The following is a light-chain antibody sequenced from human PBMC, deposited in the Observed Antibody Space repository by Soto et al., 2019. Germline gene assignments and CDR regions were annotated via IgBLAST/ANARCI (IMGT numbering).Light chain of an antibody. CDR1: QSISSF. CDR3: QQSYSAPLT. V-gene: IGKV1-39*01. J-gene: IGKJ4*01. Sequence: DIQMTQSPSSLSASVGDRVTITCRASQSISSFLNWYQQKPGKAPKLLIYTASSLQSGVPSRFSGTGSGTDFTLTIHSLQPDDFATYYCQQSYSAPLTFGGGAKVGI. CDR2: TAS.